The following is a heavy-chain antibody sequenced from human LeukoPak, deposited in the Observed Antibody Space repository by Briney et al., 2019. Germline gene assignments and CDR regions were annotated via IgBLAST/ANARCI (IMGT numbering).Heavy chain of an antibody. J-gene: IGHJ6*02. V-gene: IGHV3-23*01. Sequence: GGSLRLSCAASGFTFSSYAMSWVRQAPGKGLEWVSGISGSGGSTYYTDSVKGRFTISRDNSKNTLYLQMNSLRAEDTAVYYCAKEGYCSSTSCGNGMDVWGQGTTVTVSS. D-gene: IGHD2-2*01. CDR2: ISGSGGST. CDR3: AKEGYCSSTSCGNGMDV. CDR1: GFTFSSYA.